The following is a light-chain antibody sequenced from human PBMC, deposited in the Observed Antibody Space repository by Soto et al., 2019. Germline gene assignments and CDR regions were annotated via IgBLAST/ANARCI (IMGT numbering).Light chain of an antibody. J-gene: IGKJ1*01. V-gene: IGKV1-5*01. CDR2: DAS. CDR1: QTISSW. Sequence: DIQMTQCPSTLSSSFGDRVTITCRASQTISSWLAWYQQKPGKAPKLLVYDASTLQSGVATRFSGSGSGTEFTLIISGLQPQASATYYCQQYTNTNNPWMFGQGTKVDIK. CDR3: QQYTNTNNPWM.